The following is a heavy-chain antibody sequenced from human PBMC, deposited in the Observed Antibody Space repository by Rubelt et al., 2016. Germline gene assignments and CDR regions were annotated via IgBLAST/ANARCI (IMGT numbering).Heavy chain of an antibody. CDR2: IYYSGST. CDR1: GGSVSSGSYY. V-gene: IGHV4-61*01. J-gene: IGHJ4*02. CDR3: ARDRNWNYFDY. Sequence: QVQLQESGPGLVKPSGTLSLTCTVSGGSVSSGSYYWSWIRQPPGKGLEWIGYIYYSGSTNYNPSLKSRVTISVDTSKNQFSLKLSSVTAADTAVYYCARDRNWNYFDYWGQGTLVTVSS. D-gene: IGHD1-1*01.